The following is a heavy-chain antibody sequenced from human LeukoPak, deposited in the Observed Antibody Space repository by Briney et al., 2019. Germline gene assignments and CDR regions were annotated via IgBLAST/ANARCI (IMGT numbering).Heavy chain of an antibody. CDR1: GYTFTSYG. CDR3: GRESQVVKEMATLPATLGIDY. J-gene: IGHJ4*02. D-gene: IGHD5-24*01. V-gene: IGHV1-18*01. Sequence: ASVKVSCKASGYTFTSYGISWVRQAPGQGLEWMGWISAYNGNTNYAQKLQGRVTMTTDTSTSTAYMELRSLRSDDTAVYYCGRESQVVKEMATLPATLGIDYWGQGTLVTVSS. CDR2: ISAYNGNT.